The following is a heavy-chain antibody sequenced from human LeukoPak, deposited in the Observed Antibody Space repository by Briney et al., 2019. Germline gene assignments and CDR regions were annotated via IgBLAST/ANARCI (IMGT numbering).Heavy chain of an antibody. D-gene: IGHD2-15*01. CDR3: AKQLGYCSDGSCYFPY. J-gene: IGHJ4*02. V-gene: IGHV3-23*01. Sequence: GGSLRLSCAASGFTFSNYAMSWVRQAPGKGLEWVSGTSGGGGDTSYAASVQGRFTISRDNSKSTLCLQMNSLRAEDTAVYYCAKQLGYCSDGSCYFPYWGQGTLVTVSS. CDR2: TSGGGGDT. CDR1: GFTFSNYA.